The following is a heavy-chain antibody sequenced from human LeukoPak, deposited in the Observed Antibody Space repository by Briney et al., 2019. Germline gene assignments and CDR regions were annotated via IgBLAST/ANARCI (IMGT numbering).Heavy chain of an antibody. J-gene: IGHJ6*03. Sequence: PSGTLSLTCTVSGGSIRSSNWWSWVRQPPGKGLESIGDIHHSGTTNYNPSLKSRVTISVDKSKNQFSLKLSSVTAADTAVYYCARDSAVGDYYYMDVWGKGTTVTVSS. CDR3: ARDSAVGDYYYMDV. CDR2: IHHSGTT. CDR1: GGSIRSSNW. V-gene: IGHV4-4*02. D-gene: IGHD6-19*01.